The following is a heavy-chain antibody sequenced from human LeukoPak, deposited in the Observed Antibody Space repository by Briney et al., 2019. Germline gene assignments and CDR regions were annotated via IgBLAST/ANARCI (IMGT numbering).Heavy chain of an antibody. Sequence: SETLSLTCTVSGASISNYYWSWIRQPPGKGLEWIGYIYYSGSTNYNPSLESRVTISLGTSKNQFSLNLSSVTAADTAVYYCARATKNYDFWRSDAFDIWGQGTVVTVSS. CDR3: ARATKNYDFWRSDAFDI. J-gene: IGHJ3*02. D-gene: IGHD3/OR15-3a*01. V-gene: IGHV4-59*01. CDR2: IYYSGST. CDR1: GASISNYY.